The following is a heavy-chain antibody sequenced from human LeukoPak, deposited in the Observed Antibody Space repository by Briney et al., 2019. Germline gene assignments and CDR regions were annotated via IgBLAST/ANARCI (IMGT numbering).Heavy chain of an antibody. CDR3: ARLGYCSSTSCSPEY. CDR2: IIPIFGTA. J-gene: IGHJ4*02. V-gene: IGHV1-69*13. Sequence: ASVKVSCKASGGTFSSYAISWVGQAPGQGVEWMGGIIPIFGTANYTQKFQGRVTITADESTSTAYMELSSLRSEDTAVYYCARLGYCSSTSCSPEYWGQGTLVTVSS. CDR1: GGTFSSYA. D-gene: IGHD2-2*01.